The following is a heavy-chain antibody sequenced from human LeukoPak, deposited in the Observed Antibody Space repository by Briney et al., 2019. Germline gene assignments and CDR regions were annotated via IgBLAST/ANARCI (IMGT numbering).Heavy chain of an antibody. V-gene: IGHV3-33*05. CDR1: GFTFSTYG. CDR3: LRDPAADGGS. D-gene: IGHD4-23*01. J-gene: IGHJ5*02. CDR2: LSYDGQIK. Sequence: GRSLRLSCAASGFTFSTYGMHWVRHTPGKGLEWVAVLSYDGQIKYYADSVRGRFSISRDNAKNTLFLQMDSLRGEDTAVYYCLRDPAADGGSWGQGTLVIVSP.